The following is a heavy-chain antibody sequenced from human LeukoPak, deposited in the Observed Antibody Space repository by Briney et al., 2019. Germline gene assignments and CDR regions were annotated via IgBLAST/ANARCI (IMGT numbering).Heavy chain of an antibody. D-gene: IGHD3-3*01. CDR2: IKGDGIST. CDR3: AKDHYWSIDY. Sequence: GGSLRLSCAASGFTFSTSWMSWVRQVPGKGLVWVSRIKGDGISTNYADSVKGRFTISRDIAKNTLYLQMNSLRAEDTGVYYCAKDHYWSIDYWGRGTLVTVSS. J-gene: IGHJ4*02. V-gene: IGHV3-74*01. CDR1: GFTFSTSW.